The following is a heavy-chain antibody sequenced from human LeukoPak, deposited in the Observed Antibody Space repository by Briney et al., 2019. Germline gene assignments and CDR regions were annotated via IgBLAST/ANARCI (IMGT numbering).Heavy chain of an antibody. CDR2: ISGSGGST. CDR1: GFTFSSYA. V-gene: IGHV3-23*01. D-gene: IGHD1-26*01. CDR3: VKDRESYSDY. Sequence: GGSLRLSCAASGFTFSSYAMIWVRQAPGKGLEWVSAISGSGGSTYYADSVKGRFTISRDNSKNTLYLQMNSLRAEDTAIYYCVKDRESYSDYWGQGTLVTVSA. J-gene: IGHJ4*02.